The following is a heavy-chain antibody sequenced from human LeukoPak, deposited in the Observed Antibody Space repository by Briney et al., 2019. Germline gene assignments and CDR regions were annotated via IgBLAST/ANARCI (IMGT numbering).Heavy chain of an antibody. CDR1: GYTFTDYY. Sequence: ASAKVSCKASGYTFTDYYMHWVRQAPGHGLEWMAWIHPNSGGTIYAQKFQDRVTVTRDTSISTAYMELSRLRSDDTAVYYCARLRGAYEPFDYWGQGTLVTVSS. J-gene: IGHJ4*02. V-gene: IGHV1-2*02. CDR2: IHPNSGGT. CDR3: ARLRGAYEPFDY. D-gene: IGHD5-12*01.